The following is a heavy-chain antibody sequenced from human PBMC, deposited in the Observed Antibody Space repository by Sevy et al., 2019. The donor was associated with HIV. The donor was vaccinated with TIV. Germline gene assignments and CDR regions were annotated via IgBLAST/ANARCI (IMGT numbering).Heavy chain of an antibody. CDR1: EFDLYTYS. Sequence: GGSLRLSCAASEFDLYTYSMCWVRQAPGKGLEWVSFINANSRYIYYADSVKGRFTTSRDNANKLLHLEMNSLRVEDTAVYYCTRDRVGGIGFDSWGQGSLVTVSS. D-gene: IGHD6-19*01. CDR2: INANSRYI. CDR3: TRDRVGGIGFDS. V-gene: IGHV3-21*01. J-gene: IGHJ4*02.